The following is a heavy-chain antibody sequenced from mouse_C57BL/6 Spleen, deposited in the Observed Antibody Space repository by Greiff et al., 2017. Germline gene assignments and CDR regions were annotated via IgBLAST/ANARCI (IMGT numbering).Heavy chain of an antibody. D-gene: IGHD1-1*01. J-gene: IGHJ2*01. V-gene: IGHV1-19*01. CDR1: GYTFTDYY. CDR2: INPYNGGT. Sequence: VQLQQSGPVLVKPGASVKMSCKASGYTFTDYYMNWVKQSHGKSLEWIGVINPYNGGTSYNQKFKGKATLTVDKSSSTAYMERNSLTSENSAVYYCARDYYGSSYFDYWGQGTTLTVSS. CDR3: ARDYYGSSYFDY.